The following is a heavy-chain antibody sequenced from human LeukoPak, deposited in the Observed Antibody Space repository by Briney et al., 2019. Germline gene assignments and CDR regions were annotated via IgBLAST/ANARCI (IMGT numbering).Heavy chain of an antibody. J-gene: IGHJ4*02. CDR2: INHSGST. CDR3: ARGGRSYYDSSGYYYS. CDR1: GGSFSDYY. Sequence: KPSETLSLTCTVYGGSFSDYYWTWIRQPPGKGLEWIGEINHSGSTNYSPSLKSRVTISVDTSKSQFSLKLSSVTAADTAVYYCARGGRSYYDSSGYYYSWGQGTLVTVSS. V-gene: IGHV4-34*01. D-gene: IGHD3-22*01.